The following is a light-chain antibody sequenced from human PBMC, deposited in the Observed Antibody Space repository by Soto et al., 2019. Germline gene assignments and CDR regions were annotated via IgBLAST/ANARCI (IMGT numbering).Light chain of an antibody. V-gene: IGKV3-11*01. CDR1: QSVSSY. Sequence: DIVLTQSPATLSLSPGERATLSCRASQSVSSYLAWYQQKPGQAPRLLIYDASNRATGIPARFSGSGYGTDLTLTISSLGPEDSAVYYCHQRMNWPRPFGQGTKLEIK. CDR3: HQRMNWPRP. CDR2: DAS. J-gene: IGKJ2*01.